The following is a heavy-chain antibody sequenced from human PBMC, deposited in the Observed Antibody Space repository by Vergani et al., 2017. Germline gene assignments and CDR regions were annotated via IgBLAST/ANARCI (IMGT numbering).Heavy chain of an antibody. V-gene: IGHV4-59*01. D-gene: IGHD3-10*01. CDR2: IYYSGST. CDR1: GGSISSYY. J-gene: IGHJ4*02. Sequence: QVQLQESGPGLVKPSATLSLTCTVSGGSISSYYWSWIRQPPGKGLEWIGYIYYSGSTNYNPSLKSRVTISVDTSKNQFSLKLSSVTAADTAVYYCARDESGGFDYWGQGTLVTVSS. CDR3: ARDESGGFDY.